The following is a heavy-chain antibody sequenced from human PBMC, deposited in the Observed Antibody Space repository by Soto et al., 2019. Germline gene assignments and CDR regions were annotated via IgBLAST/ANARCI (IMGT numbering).Heavy chain of an antibody. CDR3: AREDIVVVVAVAFDI. V-gene: IGHV3-7*03. J-gene: IGHJ3*02. CDR1: GFTFSSYW. CDR2: IEQDGSEK. D-gene: IGHD2-15*01. Sequence: GGSLRLSCAASGFTFSSYWMSWVRQAPGKGLEWVANIEQDGSEKYYVDSVKGRFTISRDNAKNSLYLQMNSLRAEDTAVYYCAREDIVVVVAVAFDIWGQGTMVTVSS.